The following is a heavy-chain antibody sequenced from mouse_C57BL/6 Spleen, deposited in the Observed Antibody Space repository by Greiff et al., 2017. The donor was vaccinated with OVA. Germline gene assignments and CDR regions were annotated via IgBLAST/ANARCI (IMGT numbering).Heavy chain of an antibody. D-gene: IGHD1-1*01. J-gene: IGHJ4*01. V-gene: IGHV1-26*01. CDR3: ASSLWEGAMDY. CDR2: INPNNGGT. Sequence: EVQLQQSGPELVKPGASVKISCKASGYTFTDYYMNWVKQSHGKSLEWIGDINPNNGGTSYNQKFKGKATLTVDKSSSTAYMELRSLTSEDSAVYYCASSLWEGAMDYWGQGTSVTVSS. CDR1: GYTFTDYY.